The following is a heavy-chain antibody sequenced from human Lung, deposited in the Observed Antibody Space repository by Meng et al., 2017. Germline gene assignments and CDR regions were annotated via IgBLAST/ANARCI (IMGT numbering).Heavy chain of an antibody. CDR1: GGSISGSY. D-gene: IGHD3-10*01. J-gene: IGHJ4*02. CDR2: INHGGST. Sequence: QVQLRLWGAGLLRPSENLSLTCAGYGGSISGSYWSWIRQSPAKGLEWIGKINHGGSTNYNPSLESRVTISVDTPKNQFSLRLTSMTVADTAVYYCARERHSTIIRGVIDFWGQGALITVSS. CDR3: ARERHSTIIRGVIDF. V-gene: IGHV4-34*01.